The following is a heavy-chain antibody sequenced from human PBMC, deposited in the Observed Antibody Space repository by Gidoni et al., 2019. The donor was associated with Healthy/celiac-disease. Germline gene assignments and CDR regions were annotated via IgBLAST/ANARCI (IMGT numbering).Heavy chain of an antibody. D-gene: IGHD6-13*01. V-gene: IGHV4-39*01. CDR1: GGSISSSSYY. Sequence: QLQLQESGPGLVKPSETLSLTCTVSGGSISSSSYYWGWIRQTPGQGLEWIGIIYYSGSTYYNPSLKSRVTISVDTSKNQFSLKLSSVTAADTAVYYCARHRVAAAALSLYGMDVWGQGTTVTVSS. J-gene: IGHJ6*02. CDR2: IYYSGST. CDR3: ARHRVAAAALSLYGMDV.